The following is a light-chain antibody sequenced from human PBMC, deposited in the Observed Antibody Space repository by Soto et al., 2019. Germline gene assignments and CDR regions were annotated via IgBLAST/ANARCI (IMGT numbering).Light chain of an antibody. CDR1: QSVSSSY. CDR2: GAS. V-gene: IGKV3-20*01. Sequence: EIVLTQSPGTLSLSPGERATLSCRASQSVSSSYLAWYQHKPGQAPRLLIYGASSRATGIPDRFSGSGSGTDFTLTISRLEPEDFAAYYCQQYGRTPYTFGQGTKQEIK. CDR3: QQYGRTPYT. J-gene: IGKJ2*01.